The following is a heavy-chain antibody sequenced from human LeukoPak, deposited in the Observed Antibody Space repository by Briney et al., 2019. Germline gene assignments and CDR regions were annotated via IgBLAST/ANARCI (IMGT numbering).Heavy chain of an antibody. J-gene: IGHJ4*02. CDR1: GGSFSGYY. D-gene: IGHD3-9*01. CDR2: INHSGST. V-gene: IGHV4-34*01. Sequence: SETLSLTCAVYGGSFSGYYWSWIRQPPGKGLEWIGEINHSGSTNYNPSLKSRVTISVDTSKNQFSLKLSSVTAADTAVYYCASGWGNTDFDWPFNYWGQGTLVTVSS. CDR3: ASGWGNTDFDWPFNY.